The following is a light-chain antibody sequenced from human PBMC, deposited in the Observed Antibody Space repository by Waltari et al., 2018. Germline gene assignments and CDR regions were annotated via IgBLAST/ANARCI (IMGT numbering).Light chain of an antibody. J-gene: IGLJ1*01. CDR3: CSYAGLGIYV. Sequence: QSGLTQPASVSGSPGQSITISCTGTSSDVGNYNLVSWYQQYPGKAPKLMVYEVTTRTSGVSDRFSGSKSGNTASLTIYGLQSEDEADYYCCSYAGLGIYVFGSGTKVPVL. CDR1: SSDVGNYNL. CDR2: EVT. V-gene: IGLV2-23*02.